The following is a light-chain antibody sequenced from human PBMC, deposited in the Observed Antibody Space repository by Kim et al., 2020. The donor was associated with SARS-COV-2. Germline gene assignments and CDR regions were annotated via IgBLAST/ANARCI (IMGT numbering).Light chain of an antibody. CDR3: QQYNDWPLT. J-gene: IGKJ4*01. CDR1: QSVSSD. Sequence: EIVMTQSPATLSVSPGERATLSCRASQSVSSDLAWYQQKPGQAPRLLIHGASTRATGVPARFSGSGSGTEFTLTISSLQSEDFAVYYCQQYNDWPLTFGGRTKVDIK. CDR2: GAS. V-gene: IGKV3-15*01.